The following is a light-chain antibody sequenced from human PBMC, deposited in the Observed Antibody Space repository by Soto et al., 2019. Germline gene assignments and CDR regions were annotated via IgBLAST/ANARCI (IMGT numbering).Light chain of an antibody. Sequence: DIVMTQSPLSLPVTPGEPASISCRSSQSLLHSNGYNYLDWYLQKPVQSPQLLIYLGSNRASGVTDRFSGSGSGTDFTLKISRVEAEDVGVYYCMQALQTWTFGHGTKVEIK. CDR1: QSLLHSNGYNY. CDR3: MQALQTWT. J-gene: IGKJ1*01. V-gene: IGKV2-28*01. CDR2: LGS.